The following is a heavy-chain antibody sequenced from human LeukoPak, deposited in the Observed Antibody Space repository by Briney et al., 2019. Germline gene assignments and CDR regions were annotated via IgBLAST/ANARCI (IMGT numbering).Heavy chain of an antibody. V-gene: IGHV3-30*03. CDR1: GFYFSSYG. J-gene: IGHJ4*02. D-gene: IGHD6-19*01. CDR2: ISYDGTNK. CDR3: ARVELYASGWYGSIDY. Sequence: GRSLRLSCAASGFYFSSYGMHWVRQAPGKGLEWVAIISYDGTNKYYADSVRGRFTISRDNSKNTLYLQMDSLRTEDTAVYYCARVELYASGWYGSIDYWGQGTLVAVSS.